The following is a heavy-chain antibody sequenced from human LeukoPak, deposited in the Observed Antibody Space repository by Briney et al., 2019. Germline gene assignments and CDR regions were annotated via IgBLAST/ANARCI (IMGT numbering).Heavy chain of an antibody. J-gene: IGHJ2*01. V-gene: IGHV4-61*03. D-gene: IGHD3-10*01. CDR3: ARDRPGSYWYFDL. Sequence: PSETLSLTCTVSGGSISSSSYYWGWIRQPPGKGLEWVGHIYYLGSTNYNPSLKSRVTISIDTSKNYFSLKLNSVIAADTAVYYCARDRPGSYWYFDLWGRGTLVTVSS. CDR1: GGSISSSSYY. CDR2: IYYLGST.